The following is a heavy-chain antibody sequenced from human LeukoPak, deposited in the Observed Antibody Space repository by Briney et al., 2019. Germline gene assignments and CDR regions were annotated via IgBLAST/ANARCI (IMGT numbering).Heavy chain of an antibody. D-gene: IGHD6-19*01. V-gene: IGHV1-46*01. CDR3: AREAYSSGWQSRDAFDP. CDR1: GYTFTSYY. J-gene: IGHJ5*02. Sequence: ASVKVPCKASGYTFTSYYMHWVRQAPGQGLERMGIINPSGGSTSYAQKFQGRVTMTRDTSTSTVYMELSSLRSEDTAVYYCAREAYSSGWQSRDAFDPWGQGTLVTVSS. CDR2: INPSGGST.